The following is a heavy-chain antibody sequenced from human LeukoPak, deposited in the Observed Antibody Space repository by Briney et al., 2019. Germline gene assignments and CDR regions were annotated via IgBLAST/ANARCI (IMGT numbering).Heavy chain of an antibody. Sequence: GASVKVSCKASGYTFTSYDINWVRQATGQGLEWMGWMNPNSGNTGYAQKFQGRVTITRNTSISTAYMELSSLRSEDTAVYYCARGRSGGYYYYYYMDVWGKGTTVTVSS. J-gene: IGHJ6*03. D-gene: IGHD2-15*01. CDR1: GYTFTSYD. CDR2: MNPNSGNT. CDR3: ARGRSGGYYYYYYMDV. V-gene: IGHV1-8*01.